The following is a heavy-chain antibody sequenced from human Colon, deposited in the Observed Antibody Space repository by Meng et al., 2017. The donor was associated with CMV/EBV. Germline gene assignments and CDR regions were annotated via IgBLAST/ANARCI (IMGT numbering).Heavy chain of an antibody. Sequence: GESLKISCAASGFTFSNYWMSWVRQAPGKGLEWVANINQDGSEKYYVGSVKGRFTISRDNSKNTLYLQMNSLRAEDTAVYYCARGYDFWSGYYGMDVWGQGTTVTVSS. J-gene: IGHJ6*02. D-gene: IGHD3-3*01. CDR1: GFTFSNYW. V-gene: IGHV3-7*01. CDR2: INQDGSEK. CDR3: ARGYDFWSGYYGMDV.